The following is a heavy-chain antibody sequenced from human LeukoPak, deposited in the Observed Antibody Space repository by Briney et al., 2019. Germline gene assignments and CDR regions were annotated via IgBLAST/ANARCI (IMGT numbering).Heavy chain of an antibody. CDR2: IWYDGTNK. CDR1: GFTFSSYG. V-gene: IGHV3-33*06. D-gene: IGHD2-2*01. J-gene: IGHJ6*03. Sequence: GGSLRLSCAASGFTFSSYGMHWVRQAPGKGLEWVAAIWYDGTNKNYADSVKGRFTISRDNSKNTLYLQMNSLRAEDTAVYYCAKGGYCSSTSCYGYYYMDVWGKGTTVTVSS. CDR3: AKGGYCSSTSCYGYYYMDV.